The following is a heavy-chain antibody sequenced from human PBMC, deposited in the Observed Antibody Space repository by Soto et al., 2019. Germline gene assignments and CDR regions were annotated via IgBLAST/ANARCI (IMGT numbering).Heavy chain of an antibody. J-gene: IGHJ6*02. D-gene: IGHD3-3*01. V-gene: IGHV5-51*01. CDR3: ARHDGYDFWRGVFGYYYYYGMDV. CDR1: GYSFTSYW. Sequence: PGESLKISCKGSGYSFTSYWIGWVRQMPGKGLEWMGIIYPGDSDTRYSPFFQGQVTISVDQSISTASLQWSSRKASDTAMYSLARHDGYDFWRGVFGYYYYYGMDVWGQGTTVTVSS. CDR2: IYPGDSDT.